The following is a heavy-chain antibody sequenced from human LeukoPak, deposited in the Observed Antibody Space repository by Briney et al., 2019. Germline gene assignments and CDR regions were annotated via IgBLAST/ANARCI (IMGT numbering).Heavy chain of an antibody. D-gene: IGHD5-24*01. J-gene: IGHJ5*02. V-gene: IGHV1-69-2*01. CDR2: VDPEDGET. Sequence: VKVSCKVSGYTFTDYYMHWVQQAPGKGLEWMGLVDPEDGETIYAEKFQGRVTITADTSTDAAYMELSSLRSEHTAVYYCATGRWLQPFDPWGQGTLVTVSS. CDR3: ATGRWLQPFDP. CDR1: GYTFTDYY.